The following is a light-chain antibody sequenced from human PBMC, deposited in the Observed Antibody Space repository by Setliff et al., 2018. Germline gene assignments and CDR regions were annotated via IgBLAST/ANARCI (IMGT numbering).Light chain of an antibody. Sequence: SVLTQPASVSGSPGQSITISCTGTTSDVGRYNYVSWFQQHPGKHPKLLIYEVTNRPSGVSNRFSGSKSGNTASLTISGLQAEDEADYYCNSYTGTTTPYVFGTGTKVTVL. CDR1: TSDVGRYNY. CDR2: EVT. J-gene: IGLJ1*01. V-gene: IGLV2-14*03. CDR3: NSYTGTTTPYV.